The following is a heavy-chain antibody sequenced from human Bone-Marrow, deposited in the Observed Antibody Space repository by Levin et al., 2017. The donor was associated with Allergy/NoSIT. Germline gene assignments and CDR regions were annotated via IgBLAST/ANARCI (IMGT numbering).Heavy chain of an antibody. CDR2: IYYSGST. V-gene: IGHV4-59*01. J-gene: IGHJ6*02. CDR1: GGSISSYY. Sequence: SETLSLTCTVSGGSISSYYWSWIRQPPGKGLEWIGYIYYSGSTNYNPSLKSRVTISVDTSKNQFSLKLSSVTAADTAVYYCARGASYDILTGYNYYYYDGMDVWGQGTTVTVSS. D-gene: IGHD3-9*01. CDR3: ARGASYDILTGYNYYYYDGMDV.